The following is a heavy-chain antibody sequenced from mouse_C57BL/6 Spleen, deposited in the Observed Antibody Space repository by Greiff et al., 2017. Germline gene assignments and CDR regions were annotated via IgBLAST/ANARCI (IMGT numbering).Heavy chain of an antibody. V-gene: IGHV14-1*01. J-gene: IGHJ3*01. D-gene: IGHD2-3*01. Sequence: EVQLQQSGAELVRPGASVKLSCTASGFNIKDYYMHWVKQRPEQGLEWIGRIDPEDGDTEYAPKFQGKATMTADTSSNTAYLQLRSLTSEDTAVYYCTTFYDGFPWFAYWGQGTLVTVSA. CDR3: TTFYDGFPWFAY. CDR2: IDPEDGDT. CDR1: GFNIKDYY.